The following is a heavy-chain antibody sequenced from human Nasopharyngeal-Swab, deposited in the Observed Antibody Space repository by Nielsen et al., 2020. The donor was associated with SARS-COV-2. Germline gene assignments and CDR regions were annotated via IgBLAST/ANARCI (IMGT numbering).Heavy chain of an antibody. CDR2: ISAYNGNT. CDR1: GYTFTIFG. V-gene: IGHV1-18*01. Sequence: ASVKVSCKASGYTFTIFGISCVRQAPGQGLEWMGWISAYNGNTNYAQKLQGRVTMTTDTSTSTAYMELRSLRSDDTAVYYCARDLPSAQYYDFWSGYFYYYYGMDVWGQGTTVTVSS. J-gene: IGHJ6*02. CDR3: ARDLPSAQYYDFWSGYFYYYYGMDV. D-gene: IGHD3-3*01.